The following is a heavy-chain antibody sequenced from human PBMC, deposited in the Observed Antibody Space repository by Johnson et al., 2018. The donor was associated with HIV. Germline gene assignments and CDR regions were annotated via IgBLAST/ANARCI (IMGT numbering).Heavy chain of an antibody. CDR3: AKDPTYDSSGYYGDAFDI. CDR2: IWYDGSNK. CDR1: GFTFSSYG. D-gene: IGHD3-22*01. V-gene: IGHV3-33*06. Sequence: QMLLVESGGGVVQPGRSLRLSCAASGFTFSSYGMHWVRQAPGKGLEWVAVIWYDGSNKYYADSVKGRFTISRDNSKDTLYLQMHSLRAEDTAVYYCAKDPTYDSSGYYGDAFDIWGQGTMVTVSS. J-gene: IGHJ3*02.